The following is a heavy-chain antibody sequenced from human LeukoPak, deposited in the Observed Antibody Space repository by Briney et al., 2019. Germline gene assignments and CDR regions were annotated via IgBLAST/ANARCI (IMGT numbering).Heavy chain of an antibody. J-gene: IGHJ4*02. CDR1: GFTFSYAW. V-gene: IGHV3-15*01. D-gene: IGHD3-10*01. CDR2: IKSKIDGGAI. Sequence: GGSLRLSCEASGFTFSYAWMNWVRQAPGKGLEWVGRIKSKIDGGAIDYDAPVKGRFTISRDDSKNTLYLQMISLETEDTAVYYCTIDPSITMVRGVIIVPSWGQGTLVTVSS. CDR3: TIDPSITMVRGVIIVPS.